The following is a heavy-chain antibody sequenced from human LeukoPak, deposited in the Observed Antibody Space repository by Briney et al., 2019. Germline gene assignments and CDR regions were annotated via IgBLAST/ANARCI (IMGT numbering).Heavy chain of an antibody. D-gene: IGHD1-26*01. CDR3: ARPSGSYWYFDL. Sequence: GGSLRLSCAASGFTFSSYGMHWVRQAPGKGLEWEAVIWFDGSNKYYADSVKGRLTIFSDNSKNTLYPQMNSLRPDDKAVYYCARPSGSYWYFDLWGRGTLVTVSS. CDR2: IWFDGSNK. J-gene: IGHJ2*01. CDR1: GFTFSSYG. V-gene: IGHV3-33*01.